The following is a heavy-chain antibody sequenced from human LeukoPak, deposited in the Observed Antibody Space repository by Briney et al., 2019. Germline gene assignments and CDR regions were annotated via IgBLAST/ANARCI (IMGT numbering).Heavy chain of an antibody. V-gene: IGHV3-30*18. Sequence: GGSLGLSFAASGFTFIKYGMHGVGQGPGKGLEGGAVISYDGSNKYYGDSVKGRFTISRDNSKNTLYLQMNSLRAEDTAVYYCAKDPGLVYGYNYFDYWGQGTLVTVSS. J-gene: IGHJ4*02. CDR2: ISYDGSNK. CDR1: GFTFIKYG. CDR3: AKDPGLVYGYNYFDY. D-gene: IGHD5-24*01.